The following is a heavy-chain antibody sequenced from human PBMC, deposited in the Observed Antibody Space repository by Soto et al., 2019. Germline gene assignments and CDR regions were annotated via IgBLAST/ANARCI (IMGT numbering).Heavy chain of an antibody. Sequence: GGSLRLSCAASGFTFSNAWMSWVRQAPGKGLEWVGRIKSKTDGGTTDYAAPVKGRFTISRDDSKNTLYLQMNSLKTEDTAVYYCTTEVWVATNGILYYYYYMDVWGKGTTVTVSS. V-gene: IGHV3-15*01. J-gene: IGHJ6*03. D-gene: IGHD5-12*01. CDR2: IKSKTDGGTT. CDR3: TTEVWVATNGILYYYYYMDV. CDR1: GFTFSNAW.